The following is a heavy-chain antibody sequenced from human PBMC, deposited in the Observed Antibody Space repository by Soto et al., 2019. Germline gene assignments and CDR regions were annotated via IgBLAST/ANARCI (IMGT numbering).Heavy chain of an antibody. D-gene: IGHD4-4*01. CDR2: IIPIFGTA. CDR3: ARDHGLDYSNLDYNWFDP. J-gene: IGHJ5*02. V-gene: IGHV1-69*01. CDR1: GGTFSSYA. Sequence: QVQLVQSGAEVKKPGSSVKVSCNASGGTFSSYAISWVRQAPGQGLEWMGGIIPIFGTANYAQKFQGRVTITADESTSTAYMELSSLRSEDTAVYYCARDHGLDYSNLDYNWFDPWGQGTLVTVSS.